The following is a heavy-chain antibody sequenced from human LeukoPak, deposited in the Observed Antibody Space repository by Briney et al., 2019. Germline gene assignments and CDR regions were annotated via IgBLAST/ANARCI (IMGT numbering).Heavy chain of an antibody. CDR2: INAGNGNT. V-gene: IGHV1-3*01. D-gene: IGHD6-19*01. CDR3: ARDSSGWYGDY. J-gene: IGHJ4*02. Sequence: ASVKVSCKASGYTFTSYAMHWVRQAPGQRLEWMGWINAGNGNTKYSQKFQGRVTITRDTSASTTYMELSSLRSEDTAVYYCARDSSGWYGDYWGQGTLVTVSS. CDR1: GYTFTSYA.